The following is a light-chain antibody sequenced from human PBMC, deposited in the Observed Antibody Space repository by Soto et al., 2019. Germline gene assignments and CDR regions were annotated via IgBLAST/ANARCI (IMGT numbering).Light chain of an antibody. CDR1: SSDVGAYNY. CDR2: EVS. J-gene: IGLJ1*01. Sequence: QSVLNQPASVSGPPGQSITISCTGTSSDVGAYNYVSWYQQHPGKAPKLMIYEVSNRPSGVSNRFSGSKSGNTASLTISGLQAEDEADYYCSSYISSSTLVFGTGTKVTVL. CDR3: SSYISSSTLV. V-gene: IGLV2-14*01.